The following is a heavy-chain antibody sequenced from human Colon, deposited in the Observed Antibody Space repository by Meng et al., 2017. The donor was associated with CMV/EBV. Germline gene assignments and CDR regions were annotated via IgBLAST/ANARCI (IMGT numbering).Heavy chain of an antibody. CDR3: ARLWGSCSSTSCPYYYGMDV. D-gene: IGHD2-2*01. CDR2: IYSGGST. CDR1: GFIVSNNH. Sequence: GGSLRLSCAASGFIVSNNHMTWVRQAPGKGLEYVSIIYSGGSTDYVDSVKGRFTISADKSISTAYLQWSSLKASDTAMYYCARLWGSCSSTSCPYYYGMDVWGQGTTVTVSS. V-gene: IGHV3-53*01. J-gene: IGHJ6*02.